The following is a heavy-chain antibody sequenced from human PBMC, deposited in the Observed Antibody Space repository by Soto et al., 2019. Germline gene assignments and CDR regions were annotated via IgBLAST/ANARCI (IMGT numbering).Heavy chain of an antibody. J-gene: IGHJ4*02. CDR1: GYTFTSYD. V-gene: IGHV1-8*01. Sequence: QVQLVQSGAEVKKPGASVKVSCKASGYTFTSYDINWVRQATGQGLEWMGWMNPNSGNTGYGKKFQGRDTMTRNTSISTAYMELSSLRSEDTAVDYCARPPRPVLGYCSGGSCWFNYWGQGTLVTFSA. CDR3: ARPPRPVLGYCSGGSCWFNY. D-gene: IGHD2-15*01. CDR2: MNPNSGNT.